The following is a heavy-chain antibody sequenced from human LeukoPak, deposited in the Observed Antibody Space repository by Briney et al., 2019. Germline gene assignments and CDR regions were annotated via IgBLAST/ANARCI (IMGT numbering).Heavy chain of an antibody. CDR2: INPNSGGT. V-gene: IGHV1-2*02. D-gene: IGHD4-17*01. CDR1: GYTFTGYY. Sequence: GASVKVPCKASGYTFTGYYMHWVRQAPGQGLEWMGWINPNSGGTNYAQKFQGRVTMTRDTSKNQFSLKLSSVTAADTAVYYCARDYGDYGSGGLDAFDIWGQGTMVTVSS. CDR3: ARDYGDYGSGGLDAFDI. J-gene: IGHJ3*02.